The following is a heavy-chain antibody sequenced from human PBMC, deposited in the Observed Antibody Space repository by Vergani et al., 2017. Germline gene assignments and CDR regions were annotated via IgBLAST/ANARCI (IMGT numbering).Heavy chain of an antibody. D-gene: IGHD2-15*01. CDR1: GFTFSNYA. Sequence: EVQLLESGGGSVQPGGSLRLSCAASGFTFSNYAMSWVRQAPGKGLEWVSAISSSSSYKYYADSVKGRFTISRDNAKNSLYLQMNSLRAEDTAVYYCARDRDYSGAFDIWGQGTMVTVSS. CDR2: ISSSSSYK. J-gene: IGHJ3*02. V-gene: IGHV3-21*01. CDR3: ARDRDYSGAFDI.